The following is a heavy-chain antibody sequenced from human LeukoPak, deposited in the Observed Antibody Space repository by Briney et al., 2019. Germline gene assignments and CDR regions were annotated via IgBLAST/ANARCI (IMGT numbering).Heavy chain of an antibody. D-gene: IGHD3-16*01. CDR1: GFTFTSYA. V-gene: IGHV3-23*01. Sequence: QSGGSLRLSCAASGFTFTSYAMRWVRQAPGKGLEWVSSISGSGDSTYNADSVKGRFTISRDKSKNTLYLQMNSLRAEDTAVYYCAKDGGQEVDYWGQGTLVTVSS. CDR2: ISGSGDST. CDR3: AKDGGQEVDY. J-gene: IGHJ4*02.